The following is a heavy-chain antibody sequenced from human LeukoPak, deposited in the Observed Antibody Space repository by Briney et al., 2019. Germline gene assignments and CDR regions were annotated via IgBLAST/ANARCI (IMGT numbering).Heavy chain of an antibody. J-gene: IGHJ4*02. Sequence: GGSLRLSCAASGFTFDDYAMHWVRQAPGKGLLWVSLISGDGGWTYYADSLKGRFTISRDNSKNSLYLQMNSLTTEDTALYYCAKDGGGGYSSTYFFHNWGQGTVVTVSS. CDR1: GFTFDDYA. V-gene: IGHV3-43*02. CDR3: AKDGGGGYSSTYFFHN. D-gene: IGHD3-22*01. CDR2: ISGDGGWT.